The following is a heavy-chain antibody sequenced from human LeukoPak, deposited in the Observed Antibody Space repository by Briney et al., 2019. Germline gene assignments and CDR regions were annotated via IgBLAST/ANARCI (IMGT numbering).Heavy chain of an antibody. Sequence: PGGSLRLSCADSGFTFNDDARSWVRQAPGKGLGCVWAISGSGGSTYYAYSLRSGVTTSRDTTKNTLYLQMNSLRADETATYYCAKEHSSGWIYFDHWGQGTLVTASS. V-gene: IGHV3-23*01. CDR2: ISGSGGST. CDR3: AKEHSSGWIYFDH. CDR1: GFTFNDDA. D-gene: IGHD6-25*01. J-gene: IGHJ4*02.